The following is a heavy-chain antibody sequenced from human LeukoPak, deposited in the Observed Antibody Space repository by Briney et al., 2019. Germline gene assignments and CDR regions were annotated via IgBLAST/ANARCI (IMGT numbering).Heavy chain of an antibody. V-gene: IGHV4-59*01. J-gene: IGHJ4*02. CDR2: IHDSGNT. CDR1: GGSISSYY. Sequence: SETLSLTCTVSGGSISSYYWSWIRQPPGKGLEWIGFIHDSGNTYYNASLKSRVTISVDTSKNQLSLNLRSVAAADTAVYYCARFGFDRDYWGQGTLVTVSS. CDR3: ARFGFDRDY. D-gene: IGHD3-10*01.